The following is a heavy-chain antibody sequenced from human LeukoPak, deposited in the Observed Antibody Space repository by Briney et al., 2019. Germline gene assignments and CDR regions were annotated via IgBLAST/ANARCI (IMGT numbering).Heavy chain of an antibody. Sequence: ASVKVSCKASGYTFTAYYMHWVRRAPGQGLEWMGWINPNSGGTNYAQKFQGRVSMTRDTSISTAYMELSRLRSDDTAVYYCARVVVEAYYYDSSGSGPFDYWGQGTLVTVSS. CDR3: ARVVVEAYYYDSSGSGPFDY. CDR2: INPNSGGT. CDR1: GYTFTAYY. J-gene: IGHJ4*02. D-gene: IGHD3-22*01. V-gene: IGHV1-2*02.